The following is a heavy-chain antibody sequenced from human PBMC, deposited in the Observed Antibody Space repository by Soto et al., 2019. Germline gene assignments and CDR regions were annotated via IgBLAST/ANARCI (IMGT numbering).Heavy chain of an antibody. CDR2: ISAYNGNT. J-gene: IGHJ5*02. D-gene: IGHD6-19*01. CDR1: GYTFTSYG. Sequence: ASVKVSCKASGYTFTSYGISWVRQAPGQGLEWMGWISAYNGNTNYAQKLQGRVTMTTDTSTSTAYMELRSLRSDDTAVYYCARGVEIAVAGLLNWFGPWGQGTLVTVSS. CDR3: ARGVEIAVAGLLNWFGP. V-gene: IGHV1-18*01.